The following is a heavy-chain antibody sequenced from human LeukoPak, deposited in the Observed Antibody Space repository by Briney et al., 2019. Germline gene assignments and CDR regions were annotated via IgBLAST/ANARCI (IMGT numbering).Heavy chain of an antibody. Sequence: PSETLSLTCTVSVDSISSGNSYCSSIRQPAGKGLEWIGRVYTSGSTNYNPSLRSRVTISLETSKNQFSVKLSSVTAAERAVYFCAGSMWELVFYGFDIWGQGTMVTVSS. J-gene: IGHJ3*02. CDR2: VYTSGST. CDR1: VDSISSGNSY. V-gene: IGHV4-61*02. D-gene: IGHD1-26*01. CDR3: AGSMWELVFYGFDI.